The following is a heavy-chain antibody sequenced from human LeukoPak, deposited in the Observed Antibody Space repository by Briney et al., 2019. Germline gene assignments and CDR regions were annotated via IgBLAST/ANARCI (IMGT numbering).Heavy chain of an antibody. V-gene: IGHV4-4*02. J-gene: IGHJ4*02. CDR1: GGSISSSNW. D-gene: IGHD4-17*01. CDR2: INHSGST. CDR3: ARVDDYGDYIDY. Sequence: SSGTLSLTCAVSGGSISSSNWWSWVRQPPGKGLEWIGEINHSGSTNYNPSLKSRVTISVDTSKNQFSLKLSSVTAADTAVYYCARVDDYGDYIDYWGQGTLVTVSS.